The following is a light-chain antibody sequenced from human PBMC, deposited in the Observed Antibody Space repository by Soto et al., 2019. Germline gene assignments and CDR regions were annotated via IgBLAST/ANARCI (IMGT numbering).Light chain of an antibody. J-gene: IGLJ2*01. CDR3: QSSDSSLSGVV. CDR2: GNN. Sequence: QSVLTQPPSVSGAPGQRVTISCTGSSSNIGAGYDVHWYQHLPGTAPKLLIYGNNNRPSGVPDRFSGSKSGTSASLAITGLQPEDEADYYCQSSDSSLSGVVFGGGTKLTVL. V-gene: IGLV1-40*01. CDR1: SSNIGAGYD.